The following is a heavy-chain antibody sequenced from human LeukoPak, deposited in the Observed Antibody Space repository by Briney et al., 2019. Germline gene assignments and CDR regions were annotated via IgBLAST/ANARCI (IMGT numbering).Heavy chain of an antibody. J-gene: IGHJ4*02. CDR2: ISGSGGET. Sequence: GGSLSLPYAPSGFPYSDHAVSWVRQAPGKGLEWVSKISGSGGETYYLDSVKGRFTISRDNSKNILFLQMNSLRAADTALYYCARCGVSESCNGLSFNSWGRGTLVTVSS. V-gene: IGHV3-23*01. CDR3: ARCGVSESCNGLSFNS. D-gene: IGHD1-26*01. CDR1: GFPYSDHA.